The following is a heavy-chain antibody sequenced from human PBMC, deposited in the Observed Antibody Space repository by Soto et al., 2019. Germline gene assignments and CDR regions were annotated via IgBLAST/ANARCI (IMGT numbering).Heavy chain of an antibody. CDR3: AGQTGRSFDY. CDR1: GFTFGDHY. J-gene: IGHJ4*02. Sequence: QGQLVESGGDLVKPGGSLRLSCAASGFTFGDHYMSWIRQAPGKGLEWVSYISGSSSYTKYADSVKGRFTISRDDAKNSLYLQMNSLRAEDTAVYYCAGQTGRSFDYWGQGTLVTVSS. V-gene: IGHV3-11*06. D-gene: IGHD1-1*01. CDR2: ISGSSSYT.